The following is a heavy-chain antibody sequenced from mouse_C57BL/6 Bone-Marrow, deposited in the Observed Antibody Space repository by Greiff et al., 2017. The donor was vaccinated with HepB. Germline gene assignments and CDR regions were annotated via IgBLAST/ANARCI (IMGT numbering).Heavy chain of an antibody. D-gene: IGHD2-14*01. V-gene: IGHV1-81*01. Sequence: QVQLQQSGAELVRPGASVKLSCKASGYTFTSYCISWVKQRTGQGLEWIGEIYPRSGNTYYNEKFKGKATLTADTSSSTASMELRSLTSEDSAVYVCARGLGVRRRDYWGQGTTLTVSS. J-gene: IGHJ2*01. CDR3: ARGLGVRRRDY. CDR2: IYPRSGNT. CDR1: GYTFTSYC.